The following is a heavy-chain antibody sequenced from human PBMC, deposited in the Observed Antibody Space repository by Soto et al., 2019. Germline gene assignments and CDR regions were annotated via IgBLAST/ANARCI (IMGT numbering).Heavy chain of an antibody. Sequence: PGKGLEWVSTISGTGGSTYYPDSVKGRFTISRDNSKNTVYLQMNSLRAEDAAVYYCAKEMTSGYRLCDYWCPGPLVT. CDR3: AKEMTSGYRLCDY. CDR2: ISGTGGST. D-gene: IGHD3-22*01. V-gene: IGHV3-23*01. J-gene: IGHJ4*02.